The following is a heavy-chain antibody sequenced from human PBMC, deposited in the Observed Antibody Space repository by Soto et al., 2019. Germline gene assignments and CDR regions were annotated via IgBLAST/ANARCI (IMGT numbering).Heavy chain of an antibody. CDR1: GFTFSGYW. Sequence: GGSLRLSCAASGFTFSGYWMHWVRQAPGKGLVWVSRTNTDGTATTYADSVEGRFTISRDNAKNMLYLQMNSLRAEDTAVYYCTRGHYYGMDVWRQGTTVTVSS. CDR3: TRGHYYGMDV. J-gene: IGHJ6*02. CDR2: TNTDGTAT. V-gene: IGHV3-74*03.